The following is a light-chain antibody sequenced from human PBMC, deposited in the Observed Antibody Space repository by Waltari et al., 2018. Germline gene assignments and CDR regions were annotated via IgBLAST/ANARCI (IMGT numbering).Light chain of an antibody. J-gene: IGLJ7*01. Sequence: SYDLTHPPSVSAASGQTARITCGGDNIGSKYVHWYQQQPPQAPVLVIYGDTKRPSGIPARISGSKSGNIATLTIDSVAAVDEADYYCQVWDSTSRYSFGGGTRLTVL. CDR2: GDT. V-gene: IGLV3-21*02. CDR3: QVWDSTSRYS. CDR1: NIGSKY.